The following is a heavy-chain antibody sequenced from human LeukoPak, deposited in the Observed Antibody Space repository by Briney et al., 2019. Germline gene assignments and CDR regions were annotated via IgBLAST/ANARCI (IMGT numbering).Heavy chain of an antibody. V-gene: IGHV1-18*01. CDR3: VRDIQWRFDP. Sequence: ASVKVSCKASGYIFTNYGISWGRQAPGQGLEWMGWISTNKVNANYAQRLQGRVTMPTDTSTTTAYMELRSLRSDDTAIYYCVRDIQWRFDPWGQGTLVTVSS. CDR1: GYIFTNYG. CDR2: ISTNKVNA. D-gene: IGHD2-8*01. J-gene: IGHJ5*02.